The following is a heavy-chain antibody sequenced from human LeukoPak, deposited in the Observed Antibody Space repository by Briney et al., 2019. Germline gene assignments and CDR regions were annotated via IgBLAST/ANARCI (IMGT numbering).Heavy chain of an antibody. CDR3: ASDGSTFDY. D-gene: IGHD2-2*03. Sequence: GASVKVSCKASGYTFTSNAMNWVRQAPGQGLEWMGRINTNTGNPTYAQGFTGRFVFSLDTSVSTAYLQISSLKAEDTAVYYCASDGSTFDYWGQGTLVTVSS. J-gene: IGHJ4*02. V-gene: IGHV7-4-1*02. CDR1: GYTFTSNA. CDR2: INTNTGNP.